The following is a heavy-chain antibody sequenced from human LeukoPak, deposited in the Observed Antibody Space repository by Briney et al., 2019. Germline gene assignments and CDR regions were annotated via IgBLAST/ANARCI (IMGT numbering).Heavy chain of an antibody. CDR2: ITGRGDIT. D-gene: IGHD6-19*01. J-gene: IGHJ6*03. V-gene: IGHV3-23*01. Sequence: GGSLRLSCAASEFTFSSFAMTWVRQASGKGLEWVSSITGRGDITYYADSVKGRFTISRDNSNKMLFLQMNSLRGEDTAVYYCAKGSDSDSSGWPEGHYYYMDVWGKGTTVTVSS. CDR1: EFTFSSFA. CDR3: AKGSDSDSSGWPEGHYYYMDV.